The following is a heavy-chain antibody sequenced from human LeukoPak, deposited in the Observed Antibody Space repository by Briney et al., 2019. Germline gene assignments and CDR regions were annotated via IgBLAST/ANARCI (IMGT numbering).Heavy chain of an antibody. D-gene: IGHD3-22*01. Sequence: SETLSLTCAVYGGSFSGYYWSWIRQPPGKGLEWIGEINHSGSTYYNPSLRSRVTISVDTSKNQFSLKLSSVTAADTAVYYCARSSEGRYYYDNSGFSYYYYYMDVWGKGTTVTISS. V-gene: IGHV4-34*01. J-gene: IGHJ6*03. CDR2: INHSGST. CDR3: ARSSEGRYYYDNSGFSYYYYYMDV. CDR1: GGSFSGYY.